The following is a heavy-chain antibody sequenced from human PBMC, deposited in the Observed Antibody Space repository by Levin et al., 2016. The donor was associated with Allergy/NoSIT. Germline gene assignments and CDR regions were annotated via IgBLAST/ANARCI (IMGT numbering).Heavy chain of an antibody. J-gene: IGHJ6*02. V-gene: IGHV1-69*02. CDR3: ASSGSYFSDYYGMDV. D-gene: IGHD1-26*01. Sequence: WVRQAPGQGLEWMGRIIPILGIANYAQKFQGRVTITADKSTSTAYMELSSLRSEDTAVYYCASSGSYFSDYYGMDVWGQGTTVTVSS. CDR2: IIPILGIA.